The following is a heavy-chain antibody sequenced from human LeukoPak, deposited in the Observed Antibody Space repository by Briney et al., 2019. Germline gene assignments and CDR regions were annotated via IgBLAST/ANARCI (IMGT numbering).Heavy chain of an antibody. CDR2: INRDGTFT. CDR3: ARDLGTTVVTPAYFDY. Sequence: PGGSLRLSCAASGFSLSSYWMHWVRQASGKGLVWVSSINRDGTFTYYADSVKGRFTISRDNAKNSLYLQTNSLRAEDTAVYYCARDLGTTVVTPAYFDYWGQGTLVTVSS. V-gene: IGHV3-74*01. D-gene: IGHD4-23*01. J-gene: IGHJ4*02. CDR1: GFSLSSYW.